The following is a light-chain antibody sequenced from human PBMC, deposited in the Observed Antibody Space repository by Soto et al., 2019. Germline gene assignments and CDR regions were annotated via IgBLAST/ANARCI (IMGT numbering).Light chain of an antibody. CDR1: QSISNW. CDR3: QQYHSYPWM. CDR2: DAS. V-gene: IGKV1-5*01. Sequence: DIQMTQSPSTLSASVGDRVTITCRASQSISNWLAWYQQKPGKAPRIKSYDASSLESGVPTRFSGSGSGTELTLTISSLQPDDFATYYCQQYHSYPWMFGQGTKVEIK. J-gene: IGKJ1*01.